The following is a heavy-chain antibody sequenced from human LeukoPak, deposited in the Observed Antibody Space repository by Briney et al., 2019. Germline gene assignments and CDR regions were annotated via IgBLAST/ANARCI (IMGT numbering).Heavy chain of an antibody. CDR2: ISYDGSNK. D-gene: IGHD5-12*01. V-gene: IGHV3-30*04. CDR1: GFTFSSYA. J-gene: IGHJ4*02. Sequence: NPGGSLRLSCAASGFTFSSYAMHWVRQAPGKGLEWVAVISYDGSNKYYADSVKGRFTISRDNSKNTLYLQMNSLRAEDTAVYYCARAQDVDMESPFDYWGQGTLVAVSS. CDR3: ARAQDVDMESPFDY.